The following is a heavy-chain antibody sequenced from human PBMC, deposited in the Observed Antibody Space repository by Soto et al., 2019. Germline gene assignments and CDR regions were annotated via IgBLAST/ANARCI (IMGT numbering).Heavy chain of an antibody. CDR3: ARGQAASYGMDV. CDR2: IYHSGST. J-gene: IGHJ6*02. D-gene: IGHD6-25*01. V-gene: IGHV4-30-2*01. Sequence: SETLSLTCAVSGGSISSGGYSWSWIQQPPGKGLEWIGYIYHSGSTYYNPSLKSRVTISVDRSKNQFSLKLSSVTAADTAVYYCARGQAASYGMDVWGQGTTVTVSS. CDR1: GGSISSGGYS.